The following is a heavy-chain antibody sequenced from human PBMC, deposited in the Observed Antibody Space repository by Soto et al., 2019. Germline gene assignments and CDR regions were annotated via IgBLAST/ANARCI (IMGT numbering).Heavy chain of an antibody. V-gene: IGHV1-18*01. CDR3: ARDKRYCSGGSCYSDYYYGMDV. D-gene: IGHD2-15*01. J-gene: IGHJ6*02. CDR1: GSTFTSYG. Sequence: ASVKVSCKASGSTFTSYGISWVRQAPGQGLEWMGWISAYNGNTNYAQKLQGRVTMTTDTSTSTAYMELRSLRSDDTAVYYCARDKRYCSGGSCYSDYYYGMDVWGQGTTVTVSS. CDR2: ISAYNGNT.